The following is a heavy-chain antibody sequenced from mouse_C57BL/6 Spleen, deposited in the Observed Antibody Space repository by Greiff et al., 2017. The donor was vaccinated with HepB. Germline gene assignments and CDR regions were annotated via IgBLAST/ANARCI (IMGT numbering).Heavy chain of an antibody. V-gene: IGHV1-64*01. Sequence: VQLQQPGAELVKPGASVKLSCKASGYTFTSYWMHWVKQRPGQGLEWIGMIHPNSGSTNYNEKFKSKATLTGDKSSSTAYMQLSSLTSEDSAVYYDRITTEVATSDYWGQGTTLTVSS. D-gene: IGHD1-1*01. J-gene: IGHJ2*01. CDR1: GYTFTSYW. CDR3: RITTEVATSDY. CDR2: IHPNSGST.